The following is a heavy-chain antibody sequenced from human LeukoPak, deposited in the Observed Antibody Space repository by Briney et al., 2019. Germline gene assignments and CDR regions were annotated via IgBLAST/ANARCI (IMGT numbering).Heavy chain of an antibody. V-gene: IGHV3-30*18. CDR2: ISYDGSNK. Sequence: PGTSLRLSCAASGFTFSTYGMHWVRQAPGKGLEWVAVISYDGSNKYYADSVKGRFTISRDNSKNTLYLQMNSLRAEDTAVYYCAKDRSSGSPEYFQHWGQGTLVTVSS. J-gene: IGHJ1*01. D-gene: IGHD6-19*01. CDR1: GFTFSTYG. CDR3: AKDRSSGSPEYFQH.